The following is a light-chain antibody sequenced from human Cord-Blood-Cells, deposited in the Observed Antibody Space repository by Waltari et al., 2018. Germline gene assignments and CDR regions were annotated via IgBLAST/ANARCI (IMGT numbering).Light chain of an antibody. V-gene: IGLV6-57*02. CDR3: QSYDSSSWV. CDR2: EDN. J-gene: IGLJ3*02. Sequence: NFMLTQPHSVSESPGKTVTISCTGSSGSIASNYVQWYQQRPGSAPTTLIYEDNQRPPGVPDRFSGSIDSSSNSASLTISGLKTEDEADYYCQSYDSSSWVFGGGTKLTVL. CDR1: SGSIASNY.